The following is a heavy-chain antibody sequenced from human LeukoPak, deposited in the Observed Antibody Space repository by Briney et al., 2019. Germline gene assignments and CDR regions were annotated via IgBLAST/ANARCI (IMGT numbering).Heavy chain of an antibody. CDR1: GGSISSGDYY. Sequence: SETVSLTCTVSGGSISSGDYYWSWIRQPPGKGVEWNGYIYYSGSTYYNPSLKSRVTISVDTSTNQLSLKLSSVTAADTAGYYCARECRPSDYDPYSFDFWGQGTMVTVSS. V-gene: IGHV4-30-4*08. D-gene: IGHD4-17*01. J-gene: IGHJ4*02. CDR2: IYYSGST. CDR3: ARECRPSDYDPYSFDF.